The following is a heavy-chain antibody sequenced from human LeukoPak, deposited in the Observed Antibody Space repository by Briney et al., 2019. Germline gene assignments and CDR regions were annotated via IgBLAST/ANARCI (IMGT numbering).Heavy chain of an antibody. J-gene: IGHJ4*02. CDR3: ARTLYVAAAPGGFDY. Sequence: GAAVKVSCKASGYTFSGHYMHWVRQAPGQGLEWMGWINPKNAATNYAQKFQGRVTMTRDTSAGTVYTELSGLRSDDTAVYYCARTLYVAAAPGGFDYWGQGTLVTVSS. V-gene: IGHV1-2*02. CDR1: GYTFSGHY. CDR2: INPKNAAT. D-gene: IGHD6-13*01.